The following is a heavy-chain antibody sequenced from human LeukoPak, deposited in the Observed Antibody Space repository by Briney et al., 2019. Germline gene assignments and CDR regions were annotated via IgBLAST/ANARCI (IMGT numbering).Heavy chain of an antibody. D-gene: IGHD3-10*01. CDR3: ARALYYYGSGSYYRYYGMDV. V-gene: IGHV4-34*01. J-gene: IGHJ6*02. Sequence: SETLSLTCAVSGGSFTDYYWSWIRQPPGKGLEWIGEINHSGSTNYNPSLKSRVTISVDTSKNQFSLKLSSVTAADTAVYYCARALYYYGSGSYYRYYGMDVWGQGTTVTVSS. CDR1: GGSFTDYY. CDR2: INHSGST.